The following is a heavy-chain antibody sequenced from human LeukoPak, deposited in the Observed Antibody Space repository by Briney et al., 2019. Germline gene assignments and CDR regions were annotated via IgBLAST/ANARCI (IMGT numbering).Heavy chain of an antibody. CDR1: GFTFRSYG. V-gene: IGHV3-23*01. J-gene: IGHJ1*01. D-gene: IGHD3-9*01. CDR2: ISGSGGRT. Sequence: GGSLRLSCSASGFTFRSYGMSWVRQAPGRGLEWVSAISGSGGRTYYADSVKGRFTISRDNSKNTLYLQMNSLRAEDTAVYYCARDGHYDILTGYFQDWGQGTLVTVSS. CDR3: ARDGHYDILTGYFQD.